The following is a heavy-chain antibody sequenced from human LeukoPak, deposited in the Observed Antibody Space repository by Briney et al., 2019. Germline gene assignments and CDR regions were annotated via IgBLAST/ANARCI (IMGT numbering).Heavy chain of an antibody. CDR2: ISGGGDGT. V-gene: IGHV3-23*01. Sequence: GGSLRLSCAASGFTFHNNGMSWVRQAPGKGLEWVSAISGGGDGTYYADSVKGRFTTSRDNSKNTLYLQMNSLRAEDTAVYYCAKDQGFYGSGSYKEYFQYWGQGTLVTVSS. CDR1: GFTFHNNG. D-gene: IGHD3-10*01. CDR3: AKDQGFYGSGSYKEYFQY. J-gene: IGHJ1*01.